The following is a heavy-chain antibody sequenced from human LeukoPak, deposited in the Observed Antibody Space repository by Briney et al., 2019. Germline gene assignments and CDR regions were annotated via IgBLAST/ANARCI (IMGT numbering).Heavy chain of an antibody. V-gene: IGHV1-18*01. D-gene: IGHD3-22*01. CDR1: GYTFTSYG. CDR2: VSTNDGNT. J-gene: IGHJ4*02. CDR3: TRAPPGMTMMTDY. Sequence: ASVKVSCKASGYTFTSYGISWVRQAPGQGLEWMGWVSTNDGNTVYAQRLQGRVTMTTDTSTSVAYMELRSLTSDDTAVYYCTRAPPGMTMMTDYWGQGTLVTVSS.